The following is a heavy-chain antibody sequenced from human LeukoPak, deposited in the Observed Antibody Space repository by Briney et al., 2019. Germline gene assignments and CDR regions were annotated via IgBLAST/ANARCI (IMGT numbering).Heavy chain of an antibody. Sequence: GGSLRLSCTASGFTFGDHAMSWVRQAPGKGLEWVANIKQDGSEKYYVDSVKGRFTISRDNAKNSLYLQMNSLRAEDTAVYYCARDGPVVPAAINYYYYGMDVWGQGTTVTVSS. CDR2: IKQDGSEK. CDR3: ARDGPVVPAAINYYYYGMDV. CDR1: GFTFGDHA. D-gene: IGHD2-2*02. J-gene: IGHJ6*02. V-gene: IGHV3-7*01.